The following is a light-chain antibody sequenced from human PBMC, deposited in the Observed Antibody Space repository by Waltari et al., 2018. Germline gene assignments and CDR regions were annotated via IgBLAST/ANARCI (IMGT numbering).Light chain of an antibody. CDR2: AAS. Sequence: DIQMTQSPSSLSASVGDRVTITCRASQSISTYLNWYQQKPGKAPKLLIDAASTLQSGVPSRFSGSGSGTDFTFTISSLQPEDVATYFCQKYNSPPGTFGQGTKVEIK. V-gene: IGKV1-39*01. CDR1: QSISTY. CDR3: QKYNSPPGT. J-gene: IGKJ1*01.